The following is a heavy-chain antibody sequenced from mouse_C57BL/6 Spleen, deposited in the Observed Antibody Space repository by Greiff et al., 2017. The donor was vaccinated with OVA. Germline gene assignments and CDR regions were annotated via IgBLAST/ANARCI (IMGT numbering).Heavy chain of an antibody. CDR1: GYTFTSYW. V-gene: IGHV1-72*01. CDR2: IDPTSGGT. J-gene: IGHJ4*01. D-gene: IGHD2-4*01. Sequence: QVQLQQPGAELVKPGASVKLSCKASGYTFTSYWMHWVTQRPGRGLEWIGRIDPTSGGTKYNEKFKSKATLTVDKPSSTDYMQLSRLTSEDSAVYCCARNDYDYAMDDWGQGTSVTVSS. CDR3: ARNDYDYAMDD.